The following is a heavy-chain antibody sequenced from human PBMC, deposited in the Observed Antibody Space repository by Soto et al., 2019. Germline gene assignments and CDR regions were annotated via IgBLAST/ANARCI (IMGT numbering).Heavy chain of an antibody. CDR1: GFTFSSYA. Sequence: GGSLRLSCAASGFTFSSYAMHWVRQAPGKGLEWVAVISYDGSNKYYADSVKGRFTISRDNSKNTLYLQMNSLRAEDTAVYYCARDRWAPDEDCSGGSCYLYYYGMDVWGQGTTVTVSS. D-gene: IGHD2-15*01. V-gene: IGHV3-30-3*01. CDR2: ISYDGSNK. J-gene: IGHJ6*02. CDR3: ARDRWAPDEDCSGGSCYLYYYGMDV.